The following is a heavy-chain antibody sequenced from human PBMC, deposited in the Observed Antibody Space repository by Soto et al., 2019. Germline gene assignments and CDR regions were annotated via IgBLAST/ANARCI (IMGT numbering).Heavy chain of an antibody. J-gene: IGHJ6*02. V-gene: IGHV3-53*02. CDR3: ARDWSKFSYNYPVYYTMDA. CDR2: LSSSGTT. CDR1: GFSVTNNY. Sequence: EVQLVETGGGLIQPGGSLRLSCSVSGFSVTNNYISWVRQAPGKGLEWVSLLSSSGTTYYADSVRGRFTVSRDDSKNTLHLQMDSLTPEDTAVYYCARDWSKFSYNYPVYYTMDAWGQGTTVSVSS. D-gene: IGHD3-3*01.